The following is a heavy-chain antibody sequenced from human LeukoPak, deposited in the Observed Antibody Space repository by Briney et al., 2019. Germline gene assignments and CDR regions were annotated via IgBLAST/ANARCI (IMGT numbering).Heavy chain of an antibody. CDR3: ARVLEGSSGQHWYFDL. CDR2: INHSGST. CDR1: GGSFSGYY. J-gene: IGHJ2*01. Sequence: PSETPSLTCAVYGGSFSGYYWSWIRQPPGKGLEWIGEINHSGSTNYNPSLKSRVTISVDTSKKQFSLKLSSVTAADTAVYYCARVLEGSSGQHWYFDLWGRGTLVTVSS. D-gene: IGHD6-19*01. V-gene: IGHV4-34*01.